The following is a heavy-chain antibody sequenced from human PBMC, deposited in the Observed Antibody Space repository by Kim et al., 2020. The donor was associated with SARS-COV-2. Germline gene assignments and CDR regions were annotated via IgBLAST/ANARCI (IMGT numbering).Heavy chain of an antibody. Sequence: EDYLDSVRGRFTISRDNTNNLLYLQMNSLRPEDTAVYFCARDHSGGTFGPWGQGTLVTVSS. D-gene: IGHD1-26*01. CDR3: ARDHSGGTFGP. CDR2: E. V-gene: IGHV3-7*03. J-gene: IGHJ5*02.